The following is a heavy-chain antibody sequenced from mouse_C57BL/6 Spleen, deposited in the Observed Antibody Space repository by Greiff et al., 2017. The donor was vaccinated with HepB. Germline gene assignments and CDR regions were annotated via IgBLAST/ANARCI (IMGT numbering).Heavy chain of an antibody. CDR2: INPNNGGT. CDR1: GYTFTDYY. CDR3: ATGTDDY. D-gene: IGHD4-1*01. Sequence: EVQLQQSGPELVKPGASVKISCKASGYTFTDYYMNWVKQSHGKSLEWIGDINPNNGGTSYNQKFKGKATLTVDKSSSTAYMELRSLTSEDSAVYYCATGTDDYWGQGTTLTVSS. V-gene: IGHV1-26*01. J-gene: IGHJ2*01.